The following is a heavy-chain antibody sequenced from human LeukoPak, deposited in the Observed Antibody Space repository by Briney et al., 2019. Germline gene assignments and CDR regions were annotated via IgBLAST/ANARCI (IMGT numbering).Heavy chain of an antibody. CDR1: GFTFSSYA. CDR2: ISYDGSDK. Sequence: GGSLRLSCAASGFTFSSYAMHWVRQAPGKGLEWVAVISYDGSDKYYVDSVKGRFTISRDNSKNTLYLQMNSLRAEDTAVYYCARGDYRSEDSSGSLFDYWGQGTLVTVSS. D-gene: IGHD6-19*01. CDR3: ARGDYRSEDSSGSLFDY. V-gene: IGHV3-30*01. J-gene: IGHJ4*02.